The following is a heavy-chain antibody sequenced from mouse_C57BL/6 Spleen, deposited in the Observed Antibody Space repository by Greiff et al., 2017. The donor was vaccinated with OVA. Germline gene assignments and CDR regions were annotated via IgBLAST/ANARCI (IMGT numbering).Heavy chain of an antibody. J-gene: IGHJ3*01. D-gene: IGHD1-1*01. CDR1: GFSLTSYA. CDR3: TTDITTEAY. V-gene: IGHV2-9-1*01. CDR2: IWTGGGP. Sequence: QVQLKESGPGLVAPSQSLSITCTVSGFSLTSYAISWVRQPPGKGLEWLGVIWTGGGPHYNSALKSRLSISKDNSKSQVFLKRNSLQTDDTARYYWTTDITTEAYWGQGTLVTVSA.